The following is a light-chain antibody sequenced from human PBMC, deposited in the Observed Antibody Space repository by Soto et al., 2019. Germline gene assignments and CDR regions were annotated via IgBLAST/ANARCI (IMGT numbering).Light chain of an antibody. Sequence: DIQITQSPSTLSASVGDRVTITCRASQSISSWLAWYQQKPGKAPKLLIYAASSLQSGVPSRFSGSGSGTEFTLTISSLQPEDFATFHCQQSYTTPRTFGQGTKVDIK. CDR1: QSISSW. CDR3: QQSYTTPRT. J-gene: IGKJ1*01. V-gene: IGKV1-39*01. CDR2: AAS.